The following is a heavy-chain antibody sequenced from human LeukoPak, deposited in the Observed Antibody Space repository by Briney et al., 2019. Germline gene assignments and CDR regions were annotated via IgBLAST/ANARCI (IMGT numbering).Heavy chain of an antibody. Sequence: SETLSLTCTVSGGSISSYYWSWIRQPPGKGLEWIGYIYYSGSTNHNPSLKSRVTISVDTSKNQFSLKLSSVTAADTAVYYCARHGGGYYSRFDYWGQGTLVTVSS. CDR2: IYYSGST. CDR1: GGSISSYY. D-gene: IGHD3-22*01. CDR3: ARHGGGYYSRFDY. V-gene: IGHV4-59*08. J-gene: IGHJ4*02.